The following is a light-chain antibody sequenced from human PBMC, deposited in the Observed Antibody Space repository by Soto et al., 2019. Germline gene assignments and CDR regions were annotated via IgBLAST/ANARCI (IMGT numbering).Light chain of an antibody. CDR3: AARDDSLNAVI. J-gene: IGLJ2*01. CDR2: EAS. V-gene: IGLV2-18*01. CDR1: STDFVSYNR. Sequence: QSALTQPPSVSGSPGQSVTISCTGTSTDFVSYNRVSWYQQPPGTAPKLIIYEASNRPSGVPDRFSGSKSGTSASLAISGLQSEDEADYYCAARDDSLNAVIFGGGTKLTVL.